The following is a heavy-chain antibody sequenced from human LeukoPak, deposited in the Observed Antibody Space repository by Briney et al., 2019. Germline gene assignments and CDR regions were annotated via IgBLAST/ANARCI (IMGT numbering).Heavy chain of an antibody. CDR2: IYPGDSDT. CDR3: ARGGTYCGGDCYSDY. Sequence: GEPLKISCKGSGYSFTSYWIGWVRQMPGKGLEWMGIIYPGDSDTRYSPSFQGQVTISADKSISTAYLQWSSLKASDTAMYYCARGGTYCGGDCYSDYWGQGTLVTVSS. V-gene: IGHV5-51*01. J-gene: IGHJ4*02. CDR1: GYSFTSYW. D-gene: IGHD2-21*02.